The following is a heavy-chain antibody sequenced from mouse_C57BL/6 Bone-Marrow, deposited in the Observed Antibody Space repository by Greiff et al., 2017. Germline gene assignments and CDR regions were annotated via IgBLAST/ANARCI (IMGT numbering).Heavy chain of an antibody. Sequence: VQLQQPGAELVWPGSSVKLSCKASGYTFTSYWRHWVKQRPIQGLEWIGNIDPSDRETHYNQKFKDKPTLTVDKSSSTAYMQLSSLTSEDSAVYYCARSRWAWFAYWGQGTLVTVSA. D-gene: IGHD1-1*02. CDR1: GYTFTSYW. J-gene: IGHJ3*01. CDR2: IDPSDRET. V-gene: IGHV1-52*01. CDR3: ARSRWAWFAY.